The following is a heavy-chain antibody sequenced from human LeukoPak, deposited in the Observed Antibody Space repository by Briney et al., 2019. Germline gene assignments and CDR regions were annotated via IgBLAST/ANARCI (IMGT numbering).Heavy chain of an antibody. Sequence: ASVKVSCKSSGYTFTESYIHWVRQAPGQGFEWMGLIKPGGDNTNYAQSFKGRVTMTRDMSTSTVYMELSSLRSEDTAVYYCASSVSYYGDYWGQGTLVTVSS. V-gene: IGHV1-46*01. J-gene: IGHJ4*02. CDR2: IKPGGDNT. D-gene: IGHD1-26*01. CDR1: GYTFTESY. CDR3: ASSVSYYGDY.